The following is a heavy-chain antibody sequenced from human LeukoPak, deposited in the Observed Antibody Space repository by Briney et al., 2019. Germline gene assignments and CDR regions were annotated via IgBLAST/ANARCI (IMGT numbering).Heavy chain of an antibody. V-gene: IGHV3-11*01. CDR3: ARVRAYDSSGYNDAFDI. D-gene: IGHD3-22*01. J-gene: IGHJ3*02. Sequence: GGSLRLSCAASGFTFSDYYMSWIRQAPGKGLEWVSYISSSGYTIYNADAVKGRFTISRDNAKNSLDLQMNSLRAEDTAVYYCARVRAYDSSGYNDAFDIWGQGTMVTVS. CDR2: ISSSGYTI. CDR1: GFTFSDYY.